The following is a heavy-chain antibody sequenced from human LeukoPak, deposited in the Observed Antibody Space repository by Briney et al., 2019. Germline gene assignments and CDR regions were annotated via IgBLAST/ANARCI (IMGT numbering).Heavy chain of an antibody. CDR1: GFTFSSYE. D-gene: IGHD3-10*01. V-gene: IGHV3-48*03. CDR2: ISSSGSTI. J-gene: IGHJ4*02. CDR3: ASARGSMVRGVFDY. Sequence: GGSLKLSCAASGFTFSSYEMNWVRQAPGKGLEWVSYISSSGSTIYYADSVKGRFTISRDNAKNSLYLQMNSLRAEDTAVYYCASARGSMVRGVFDYWGQGTLVTVSS.